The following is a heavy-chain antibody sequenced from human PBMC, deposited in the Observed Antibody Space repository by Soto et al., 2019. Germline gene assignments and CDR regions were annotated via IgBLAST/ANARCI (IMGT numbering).Heavy chain of an antibody. CDR1: SDSITSSNW. CDR3: ARNRYGGYDFDY. V-gene: IGHV4-4*02. J-gene: IGHJ4*02. D-gene: IGHD5-12*01. Sequence: QVQLQESGPGLVKPSGTLSLTCAVSSDSITSSNWWSWGRQSPGKGLEWIGEVSHSGSTNYIPSLKSRVTISVYKSRNQFSLRLNSVTAADTALYYCARNRYGGYDFDYWGQGTLVTVSS. CDR2: VSHSGST.